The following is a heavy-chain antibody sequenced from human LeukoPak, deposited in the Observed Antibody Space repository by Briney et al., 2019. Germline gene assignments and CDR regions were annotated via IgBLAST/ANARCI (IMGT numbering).Heavy chain of an antibody. J-gene: IGHJ6*03. D-gene: IGHD4-17*01. CDR1: GGTFSGHA. CDR3: AGGDPFNYYMDV. V-gene: IGHV1-69*05. Sequence: ASVKVSCKASGGTFSGHAISWVRQAPGQGLEWMGGTIPIFGATNYTQKFQGRITITTDESTTTAYLELTSLRSEDTAVYFCAGGDPFNYYMDVWGKGTSVTVFS. CDR2: TIPIFGAT.